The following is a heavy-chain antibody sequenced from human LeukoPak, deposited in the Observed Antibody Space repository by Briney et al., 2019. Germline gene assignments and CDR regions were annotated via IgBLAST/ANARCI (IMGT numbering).Heavy chain of an antibody. Sequence: GGSLRLSCAAFGFTFSSYGMHWVRQAPGKGLEWVAILSYDGSNKYYADSVKGRFTISRDNSKNTLYLQMNSLRAEDTAVYYCAKGRFWRRKTGYHFLHWGQGTLVTVSS. D-gene: IGHD3-3*02. CDR2: LSYDGSNK. V-gene: IGHV3-30*18. J-gene: IGHJ1*01. CDR3: AKGRFWRRKTGYHFLH. CDR1: GFTFSSYG.